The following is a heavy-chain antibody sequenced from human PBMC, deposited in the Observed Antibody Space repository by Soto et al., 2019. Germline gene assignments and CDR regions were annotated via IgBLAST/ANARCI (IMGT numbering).Heavy chain of an antibody. V-gene: IGHV1-69*01. CDR3: ARAWIQPNYYFDY. J-gene: IGHJ4*02. D-gene: IGHD5-18*01. Sequence: QVQLVQSGAEVKKPGSSVKVSCKASGGTFSSYAISWVRQAPGQGLEWMGGIIPIFGTANYAQTFQGRVTITADESKSTGYMELCSRISEDTAVYYCARAWIQPNYYFDYWGQGTLVTVSS. CDR2: IIPIFGTA. CDR1: GGTFSSYA.